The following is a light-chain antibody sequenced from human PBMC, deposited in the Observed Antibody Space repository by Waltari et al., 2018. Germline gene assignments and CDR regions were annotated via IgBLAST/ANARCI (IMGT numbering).Light chain of an antibody. Sequence: SYELTQPPSVSVSPGQTARITCSGHELPRKYAYWFQQKSGQAPRLVIYEDTKRPSEIPEGLSGSSSGTVATLTITGAQVDDEADYYCYSSDTTGLRVFGSGTTVVVL. CDR1: ELPRKY. CDR3: YSSDTTGLRV. V-gene: IGLV3-10*01. J-gene: IGLJ1*01. CDR2: EDT.